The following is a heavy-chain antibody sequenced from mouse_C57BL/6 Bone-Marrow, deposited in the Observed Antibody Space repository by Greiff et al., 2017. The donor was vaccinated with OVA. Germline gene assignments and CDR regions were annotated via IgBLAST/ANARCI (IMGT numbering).Heavy chain of an antibody. D-gene: IGHD1-1*01. J-gene: IGHJ3*01. CDR1: GFTFSDYG. Sequence: VQLKESGGGLVKPGGSLKLSCAASGFTFSDYGMHWVRQAPEKGLEWVAYISSGSSTIYYADTVKGRFTISRDNAKNTLFLQMTSLRSEDTAMYYCARPITTVVEGFAYWGQGTLVTVSA. CDR2: ISSGSSTI. CDR3: ARPITTVVEGFAY. V-gene: IGHV5-17*01.